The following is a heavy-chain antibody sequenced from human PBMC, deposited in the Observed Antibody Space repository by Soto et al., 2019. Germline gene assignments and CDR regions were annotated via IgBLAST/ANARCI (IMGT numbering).Heavy chain of an antibody. D-gene: IGHD3-22*01. CDR2: IGTAGDT. J-gene: IGHJ4*02. CDR3: ARGRSGLFAVDFDY. V-gene: IGHV3-13*01. CDR1: GFTFSSYD. Sequence: GGSLRLSCAASGFTFSSYDMHWVRQATGKGLEWVSAIGTAGDTYYPGSVKGRFTISRENAKNSLYLQMNSLRAGDTAVHYCARGRSGLFAVDFDYWGQGTLVTVSS.